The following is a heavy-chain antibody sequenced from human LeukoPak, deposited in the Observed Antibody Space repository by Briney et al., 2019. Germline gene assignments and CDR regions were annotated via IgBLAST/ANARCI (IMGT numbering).Heavy chain of an antibody. V-gene: IGHV3-9*01. D-gene: IGHD3-22*01. CDR2: ISWNSGSI. Sequence: GGSLRLSCAASGFTFDDYAMHWVRQAPGKGLEWVSGISWNSGSIGYADSVKGRFTISRDNAKNSLYLQMNSLRAEDTALYYCAKDYYYDSSGYPDYWGQGTLVTVAS. CDR3: AKDYYYDSSGYPDY. CDR1: GFTFDDYA. J-gene: IGHJ4*02.